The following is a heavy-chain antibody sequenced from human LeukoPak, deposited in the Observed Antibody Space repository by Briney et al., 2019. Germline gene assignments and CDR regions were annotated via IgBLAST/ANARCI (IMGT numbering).Heavy chain of an antibody. Sequence: GGSLRLSCAASGFTFSSYDMHWVRQATGKGLEWVSGISTAGDTYYPGSVKGRFTISRDNAKNSLYLQMNSLRAEDTALYYCAKDSSSGWSWGQGTLVTVSS. CDR2: ISTAGDT. CDR3: AKDSSSGWS. J-gene: IGHJ5*02. V-gene: IGHV3-13*01. CDR1: GFTFSSYD. D-gene: IGHD6-19*01.